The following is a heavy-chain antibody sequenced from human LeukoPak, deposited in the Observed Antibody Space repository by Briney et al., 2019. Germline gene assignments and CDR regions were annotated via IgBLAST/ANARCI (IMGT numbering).Heavy chain of an antibody. D-gene: IGHD2-2*01. CDR3: ARVGGDSSTSLGAFDI. J-gene: IGHJ3*02. Sequence: GASVKVSCKASGYTFTSYCMHWVRQAPGQGLEWMGIINPSGGSTSYAQKFQGRVTMTRDTSTSTVYMELSSLRSEDTAVYYCARVGGDSSTSLGAFDIWGQGTMVTVSS. V-gene: IGHV1-46*01. CDR1: GYTFTSYC. CDR2: INPSGGST.